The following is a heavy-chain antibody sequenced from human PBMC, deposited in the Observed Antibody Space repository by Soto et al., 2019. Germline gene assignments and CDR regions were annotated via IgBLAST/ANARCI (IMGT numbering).Heavy chain of an antibody. J-gene: IGHJ6*02. CDR2: IYYSGST. Sequence: SETLSLTCTVSGGSISSGDYYWGWIRQPPGKGLERIGYIYYSGSTYYNPSLKSRVTISVDTSKNQFSLKLSSVTAADTAVYYCARGGIAAAERYYYYYYGMDVWGQGTTVTVSS. CDR3: ARGGIAAAERYYYYYYGMDV. D-gene: IGHD6-13*01. V-gene: IGHV4-30-4*01. CDR1: GGSISSGDYY.